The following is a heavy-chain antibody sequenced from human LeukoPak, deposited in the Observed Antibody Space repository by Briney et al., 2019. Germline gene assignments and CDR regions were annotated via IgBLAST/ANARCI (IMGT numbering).Heavy chain of an antibody. V-gene: IGHV3-9*01. CDR1: GFTFDDYA. CDR3: AKSLWFGDSAFDI. CDR2: ISRNSGSI. D-gene: IGHD3-10*01. J-gene: IGHJ3*02. Sequence: GGSLRLSCAASGFTFDDYAMHWVRQAPGKGLEWVSGISRNSGSIGYADSVKGRFTISRDNAKNSLYLQMNSLRAEDTALYYCAKSLWFGDSAFDIWGQGTMVTVSS.